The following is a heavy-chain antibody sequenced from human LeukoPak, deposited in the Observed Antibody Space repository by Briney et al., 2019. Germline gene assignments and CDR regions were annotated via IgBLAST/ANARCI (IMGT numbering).Heavy chain of an antibody. CDR3: VKGRYSSSWYNAFDI. CDR2: ISSNGGST. Sequence: GGSLRLSCSASGFTFSSYSMHWVRQAPGKGLEYVSSISSNGGSTYYADSVKGRFTISRDNAKNKLYLQMSSLRAEDTAVYYCVKGRYSSSWYNAFDIWGQGTMVTVSS. J-gene: IGHJ3*02. CDR1: GFTFSSYS. D-gene: IGHD6-13*01. V-gene: IGHV3-64D*09.